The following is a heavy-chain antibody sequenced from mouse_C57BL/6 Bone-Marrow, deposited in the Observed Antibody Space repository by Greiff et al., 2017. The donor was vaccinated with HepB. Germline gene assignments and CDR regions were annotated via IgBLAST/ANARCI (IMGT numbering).Heavy chain of an antibody. V-gene: IGHV10-1*01. CDR1: GFSFNTYA. D-gene: IGHD1-1*01. CDR3: VRQRYYGSSYDFDD. CDR2: IRSKSNNYAT. Sequence: EVMLVESGGGLVQPKGSLKLSCAASGFSFNTYAMHWVRQAPGKGLEWVARIRSKSNNYATYYADSVKDRFTISRDDSESMSYLQMNNLKTEDTARYYGVRQRYYGSSYDFDDWGQGTTLTVSS. J-gene: IGHJ2*01.